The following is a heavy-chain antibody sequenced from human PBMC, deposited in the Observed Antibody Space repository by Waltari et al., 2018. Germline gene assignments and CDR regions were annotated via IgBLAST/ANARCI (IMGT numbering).Heavy chain of an antibody. CDR1: GFTFSSYA. CDR2: CSGSGGST. CDR3: ATTRDSSGYYPYYFDY. V-gene: IGHV3-23*04. Sequence: EVQLVESGGGLVQPGGSLRLSCAASGFTFSSYAMSWVRQAPGKGLEWVSACSGSGGSTYYSDSVKGRFPISRDNSKNTLYLQMNSLRAEDTAVYYCATTRDSSGYYPYYFDYWGQGTLVTVSS. D-gene: IGHD3-22*01. J-gene: IGHJ4*02.